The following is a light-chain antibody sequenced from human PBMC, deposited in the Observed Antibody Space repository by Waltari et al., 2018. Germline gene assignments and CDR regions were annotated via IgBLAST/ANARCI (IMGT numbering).Light chain of an antibody. CDR1: QDIGDR. CDR2: GSS. J-gene: IGKJ3*01. V-gene: IGKV1-12*01. CDR3: QQAKSFPIT. Sequence: DIQMTQSPSSVSASVGDRVTITCRASQDIGDRLAWYQQKPGKSPNLLIYGSSSLQAGFPSRCSGSGSVTEFTLTISALQPEDFATYYCQQAKSFPITFGPGTKVDIK.